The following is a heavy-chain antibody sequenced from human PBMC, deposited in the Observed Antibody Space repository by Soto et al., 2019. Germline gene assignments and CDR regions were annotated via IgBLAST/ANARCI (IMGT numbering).Heavy chain of an antibody. CDR2: VSLTGDRT. CDR1: RFDFSSYE. Sequence: EVQLLESGGGLVQPGGSLRLSCVASRFDFSSYEMSWVRQAAGKGLEWVSRVSLTGDRTNYAGSVKGRFTVSRDNFKNDLYLEMDSLRPDDTAIYYCARGGGYCTPTSCAIDSWGRGTPVTVSS. J-gene: IGHJ4*02. V-gene: IGHV3-23*01. D-gene: IGHD2-8*01. CDR3: ARGGGYCTPTSCAIDS.